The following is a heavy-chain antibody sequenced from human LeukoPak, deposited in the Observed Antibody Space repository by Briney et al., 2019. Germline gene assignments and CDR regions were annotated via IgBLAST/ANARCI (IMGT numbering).Heavy chain of an antibody. CDR1: GFTFSSYE. V-gene: IGHV3-48*03. D-gene: IGHD4-17*01. J-gene: IGHJ4*02. CDR2: IIISGSTI. Sequence: GGSLRLSCAASGFTFSSYEMNWVRQAPGKGLEWVSYIIISGSTIYYADSVRGRFTISRDNGKNSLYLQMNSLRAEDTAVYYCARGFHGDYFDYWGQGTLVTVSS. CDR3: ARGFHGDYFDY.